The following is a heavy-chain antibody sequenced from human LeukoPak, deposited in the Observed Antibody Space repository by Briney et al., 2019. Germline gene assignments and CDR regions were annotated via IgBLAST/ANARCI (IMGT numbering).Heavy chain of an antibody. CDR2: ISYDGSNK. V-gene: IGHV3-30*18. D-gene: IGHD3-22*01. Sequence: GTSLRLSCAASGFTFTTHAMHWVRQAPGKGLEWVAVISYDGSNKYYADSVRGRFTISRDNSKNTLYLQMNSLRAEDTAVYYCAKYYDSSGYPDAFDIWGQGTMVTVSS. CDR1: GFTFTTHA. CDR3: AKYYDSSGYPDAFDI. J-gene: IGHJ3*02.